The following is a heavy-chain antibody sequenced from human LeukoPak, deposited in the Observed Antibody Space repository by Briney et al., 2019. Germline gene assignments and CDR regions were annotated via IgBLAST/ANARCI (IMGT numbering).Heavy chain of an antibody. V-gene: IGHV3-23*01. J-gene: IGHJ4*02. CDR3: AKAHLSYYDILTGHSPHY. CDR1: GFTFSSYA. D-gene: IGHD3-9*01. CDR2: ISGSGGST. Sequence: PGGSLRLSCAASGFTFSSYAMSWVRQAPGKGLEWVSAISGSGGSTYYADSVKGRFTISRDNSKNTLYLQMNSLRAEDTAVYYCAKAHLSYYDILTGHSPHYWGQGTLVTVSS.